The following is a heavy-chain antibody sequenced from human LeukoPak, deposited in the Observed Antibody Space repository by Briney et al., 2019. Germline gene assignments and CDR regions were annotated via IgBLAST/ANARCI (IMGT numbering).Heavy chain of an antibody. CDR3: ATRISHWRPFDY. D-gene: IGHD2/OR15-2a*01. J-gene: IGHJ4*02. Sequence: GASVKVSCKASGGTFSSYAISWVRQAPGQGLEWMGGIIPIFGTANYAQKFQGRVTITADESTSTAYMELSSLRSEDTAVYYCATRISHWRPFDYWGQGTLVTVSS. CDR1: GGTFSSYA. CDR2: IIPIFGTA. V-gene: IGHV1-69*13.